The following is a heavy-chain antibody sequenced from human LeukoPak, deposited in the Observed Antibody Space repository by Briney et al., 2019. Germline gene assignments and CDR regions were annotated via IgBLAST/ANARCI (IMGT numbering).Heavy chain of an antibody. CDR1: GYTFTGYY. J-gene: IGHJ4*02. D-gene: IGHD3-22*01. CDR3: AKDIDYYDSRRFYY. CDR2: INPNNGGT. V-gene: IGHV1-2*02. Sequence: ASVKFSCKASGYTFTGYYIHWVRQAPGQGLEWMGWINPNNGGTKYAQKFQGRVTMTRDTSITTAYMELSRLRSDDTAVYYCAKDIDYYDSRRFYYWGQGTLVTVSS.